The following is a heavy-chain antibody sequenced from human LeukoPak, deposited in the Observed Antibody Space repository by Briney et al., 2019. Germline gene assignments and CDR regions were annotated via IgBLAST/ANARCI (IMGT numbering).Heavy chain of an antibody. Sequence: AGRSLRLSCAASGFAFSSYSMHWVRQAPGKGLEWVAVISYDGSKKYDADSVRGRFTISRDNSRSTLYLQMNSLRPEDTAIYYCAREGYYGSGSPPSLYFDYWGQGTLVTVSS. CDR2: ISYDGSKK. D-gene: IGHD3-10*01. CDR3: AREGYYGSGSPPSLYFDY. CDR1: GFAFSSYS. J-gene: IGHJ4*02. V-gene: IGHV3-30-3*01.